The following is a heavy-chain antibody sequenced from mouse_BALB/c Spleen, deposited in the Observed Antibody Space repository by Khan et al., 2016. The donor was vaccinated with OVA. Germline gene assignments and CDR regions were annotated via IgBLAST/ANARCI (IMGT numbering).Heavy chain of an antibody. Sequence: QIQLVQSGPELKKPGETVKISCKASGYTFTNYGMNWVKQAPGKGLKWMGWINTYTGEPTYADDFKGRFVFSLETSASTAYLQISNLKNEDMTTYFCARSSSCWYSDVWGAGTTVTVSS. V-gene: IGHV9-1*02. CDR1: GYTFTNYG. CDR2: INTYTGEP. J-gene: IGHJ1*01. D-gene: IGHD1-3*01. CDR3: ARSSSCWYSDV.